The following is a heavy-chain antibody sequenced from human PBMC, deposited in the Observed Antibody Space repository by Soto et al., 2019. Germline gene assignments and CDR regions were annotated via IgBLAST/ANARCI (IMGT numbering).Heavy chain of an antibody. D-gene: IGHD3-9*01. V-gene: IGHV1-69*01. CDR2: IIPIFGTA. CDR3: ARDLFDILTGYSYYYYGMDV. J-gene: IGHJ6*02. Sequence: QVQLVQSGAELKKPGSSVKVSCKASGGTFSSYAISWVRQAPGQGLEWMGGIIPIFGTANYAQKFQGRVTITADESTSTAYMELSSLRSEDTAVYYCARDLFDILTGYSYYYYGMDVWGQGTTVTVSS. CDR1: GGTFSSYA.